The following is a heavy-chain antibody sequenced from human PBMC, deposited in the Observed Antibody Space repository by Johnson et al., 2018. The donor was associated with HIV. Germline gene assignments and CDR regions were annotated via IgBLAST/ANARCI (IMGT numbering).Heavy chain of an antibody. CDR1: GFPFSGHN. Sequence: VQLVESGGGSVKPRGSLRLSCAASGFPFSGHNMGWVRQAPGKGLEWVSVIYSGGSTYYADSVKGRFTISRDNSKNTLYLQMNSLRAEDTAVYHCARVRPPGLLDAIDIWGQGTMVTVSS. CDR2: IYSGGST. CDR3: ARVRPPGLLDAIDI. V-gene: IGHV3-66*02. J-gene: IGHJ3*02.